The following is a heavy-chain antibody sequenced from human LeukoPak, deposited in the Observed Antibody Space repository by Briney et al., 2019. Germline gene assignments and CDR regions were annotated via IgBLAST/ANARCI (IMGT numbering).Heavy chain of an antibody. V-gene: IGHV4-59*01. Sequence: SETLSLTCTVSGASISSYYWSWIRQPPGKGLEWIGYIYYTGTTKFNPSLRSRLTISLDTSSNQFSLKLNSVTAAETAVYFCASYSSGWFDPWGQGTLVTVSS. CDR3: ASYSSGWFDP. J-gene: IGHJ5*02. D-gene: IGHD2-21*01. CDR2: IYYTGTT. CDR1: GASISSYY.